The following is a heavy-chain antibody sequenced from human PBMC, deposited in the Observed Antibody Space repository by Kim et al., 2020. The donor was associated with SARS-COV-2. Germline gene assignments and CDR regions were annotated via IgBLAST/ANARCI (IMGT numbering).Heavy chain of an antibody. V-gene: IGHV6-1*01. CDR3: ARDFGSSWRYYYYGMDV. J-gene: IGHJ6*02. D-gene: IGHD6-13*01. Sequence: SQTLSLTCVISGDSVSSNSAAWNWIRQSPSRGLEWLGRTYYRSKWYNDYAVSVKSRITINPDTSKNQFSLQLNSVTPEDTAVYYCARDFGSSWRYYYYGMDVWGQGTTVTVSS. CDR2: TYYRSKWYN. CDR1: GDSVSSNSAA.